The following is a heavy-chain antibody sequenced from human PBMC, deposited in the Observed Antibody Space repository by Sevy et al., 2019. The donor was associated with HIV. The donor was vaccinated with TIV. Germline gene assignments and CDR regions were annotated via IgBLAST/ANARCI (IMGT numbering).Heavy chain of an antibody. V-gene: IGHV3-30-3*01. CDR1: GFTFSSYA. D-gene: IGHD6-13*01. CDR2: ISYDGSNK. Sequence: GGSLRLSCAASGFTFSSYAMHWVRQAPGKGLERVAVISYDGSNKYYADSVKGRFTISRDNSKNTLYLQMNSLRAEDTAVYYCAREAGSSWYRDGYYYYMDVWGKGTTVTVSS. J-gene: IGHJ6*03. CDR3: AREAGSSWYRDGYYYYMDV.